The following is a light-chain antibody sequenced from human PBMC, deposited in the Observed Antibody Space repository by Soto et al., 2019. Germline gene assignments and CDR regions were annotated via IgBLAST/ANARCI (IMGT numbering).Light chain of an antibody. CDR1: QSVSSY. V-gene: IGKV3-11*01. Sequence: EIVLTQSPATLPLSPGERATLSCRASQSVSSYLAWYQQKPGQAPRLLIYDASNRATGIPARFSGSGSGTDFPLTISSLEPEDFAVYYCQQRSNPHTFGGGTKVEIK. CDR2: DAS. CDR3: QQRSNPHT. J-gene: IGKJ4*01.